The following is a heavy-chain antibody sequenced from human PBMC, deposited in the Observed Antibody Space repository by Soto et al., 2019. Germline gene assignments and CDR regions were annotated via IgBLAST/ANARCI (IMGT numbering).Heavy chain of an antibody. CDR2: ISSNGGST. D-gene: IGHD3-3*01. CDR3: ARTYYDFWSGYYGSVSPYYMDV. J-gene: IGHJ6*03. Sequence: EVQLVESGGGLVQPGGSLRLSCAASGFTFSSYAMHWVRQAPGKGLEYVSAISSNGGSTYYANSVKGRFTISRDNSKNTLYRQMGSLRGEDMAVYYCARTYYDFWSGYYGSVSPYYMDVWGKGTTVTVSS. V-gene: IGHV3-64*01. CDR1: GFTFSSYA.